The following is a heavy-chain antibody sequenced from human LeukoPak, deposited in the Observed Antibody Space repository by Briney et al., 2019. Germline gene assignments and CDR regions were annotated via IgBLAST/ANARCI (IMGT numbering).Heavy chain of an antibody. Sequence: GESLKISCKGSGYSFTSYWIGWVRQMPGKGLEWMGIIYPGDSDTRYSPSFQGQVTISADKSISTAYLQWSSLKASDTAMYYCARRVYCSSTCCSMAFDIWGQGTMVTVSS. CDR3: ARRVYCSSTCCSMAFDI. V-gene: IGHV5-51*01. J-gene: IGHJ3*02. CDR1: GYSFTSYW. D-gene: IGHD2-2*01. CDR2: IYPGDSDT.